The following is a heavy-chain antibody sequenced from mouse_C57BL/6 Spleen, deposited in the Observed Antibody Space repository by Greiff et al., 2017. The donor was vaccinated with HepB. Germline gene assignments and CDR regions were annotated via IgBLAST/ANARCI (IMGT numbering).Heavy chain of an antibody. Sequence: QVQLQQSGPELVKPGASVKISCKASGYAFSSSWMNWVKQRPGKGLEWIGRIYPGDGDTNYNGKFKGKATLTADKSSSTAYMQLSSLTSEDSAVYFCARLERRGGYYYAMDYWGQGTSVTVSS. CDR1: GYAFSSSW. CDR3: ARLERRGGYYYAMDY. J-gene: IGHJ4*01. CDR2: IYPGDGDT. V-gene: IGHV1-82*01.